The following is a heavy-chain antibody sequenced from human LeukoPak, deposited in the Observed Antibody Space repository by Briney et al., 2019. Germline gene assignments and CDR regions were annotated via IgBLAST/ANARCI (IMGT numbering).Heavy chain of an antibody. CDR3: AKDGRQQQLFSGIHTAADY. D-gene: IGHD6-13*01. Sequence: PGGSLRLSCAASGFTFSHYAMSWVRQAPGKGLGWVSAIVASAGSTYYADSVKGRFTISRDNYKNTLYLQMNSLRAEDTAVYYCAKDGRQQQLFSGIHTAADYWGQGTLVTVSS. CDR1: GFTFSHYA. J-gene: IGHJ4*02. V-gene: IGHV3-23*01. CDR2: IVASAGST.